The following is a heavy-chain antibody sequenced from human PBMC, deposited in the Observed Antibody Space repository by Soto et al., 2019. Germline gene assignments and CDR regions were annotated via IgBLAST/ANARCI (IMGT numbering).Heavy chain of an antibody. CDR3: AKDSYYYDSRGYPYYYYGMDV. CDR1: GFTFSSYG. V-gene: IGHV3-30*18. Sequence: GGSLRLSCAASGFTFSSYGMHWVRQAPVKGLEWVAVISYDGSNKYYADSVKGRFTISRDNSKNTLYLQMNSLRAEDTAVYYCAKDSYYYDSRGYPYYYYGMDVWGQGTTVTVSS. D-gene: IGHD3-22*01. CDR2: ISYDGSNK. J-gene: IGHJ6*02.